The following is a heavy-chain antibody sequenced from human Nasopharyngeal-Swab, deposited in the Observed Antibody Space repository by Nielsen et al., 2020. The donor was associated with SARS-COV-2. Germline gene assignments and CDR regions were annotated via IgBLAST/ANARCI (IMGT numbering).Heavy chain of an antibody. CDR3: ARASSGSLDF. V-gene: IGHV4-61*01. CDR2: IYYSGST. J-gene: IGHJ4*02. Sequence: SETLSLTCTVSGGSISSSSYYWSWLRQPPGKGLEWIGYIYYSGSTNYNPSLKSRVTISVDTSKNQFSLKLNSVTAADTAVYYCARASSGSLDFWGQGTLVTVSS. CDR1: GGSISSSSYY. D-gene: IGHD6-19*01.